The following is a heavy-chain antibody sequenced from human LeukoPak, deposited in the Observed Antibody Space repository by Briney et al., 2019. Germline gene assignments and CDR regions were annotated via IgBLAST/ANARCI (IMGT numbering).Heavy chain of an antibody. CDR3: ARDIGLRKAAPPGWFDP. CDR2: IKQDGSEK. Sequence: AGGSLGLSCAASGFTFSSYWMSWVRQAPGKGLEWVASIKQDGSEKYCVDSVKGRFTISRDNANNSLYLQMNSLRADDTAVYYCARDIGLRKAAPPGWFDPWGQGALVTVSS. V-gene: IGHV3-7*01. J-gene: IGHJ5*02. CDR1: GFTFSSYW. D-gene: IGHD6-6*01.